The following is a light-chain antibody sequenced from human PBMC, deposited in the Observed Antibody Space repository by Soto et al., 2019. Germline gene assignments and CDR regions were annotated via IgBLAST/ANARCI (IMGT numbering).Light chain of an antibody. CDR2: GAS. CDR3: QQFNSYT. V-gene: IGKV3-20*01. Sequence: IVLTQSPGTLSLSPGERATLSCRASQSVSSTYLAWYQHKPGQAPRLLIYGASSRATGIPDRFSGSGFGTDFTLTISRLEPEDFATYYCQQFNSYTFGQGTKVDIK. J-gene: IGKJ2*01. CDR1: QSVSSTY.